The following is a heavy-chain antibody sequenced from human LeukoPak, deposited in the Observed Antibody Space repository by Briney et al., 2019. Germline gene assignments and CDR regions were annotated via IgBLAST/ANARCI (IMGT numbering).Heavy chain of an antibody. Sequence: GGSLRLSCAASGFTFDDYAMHWVRQAPGKGLEWVSGISWNSGSIGYADSVKGRFTISRDNAKNSLYLQMNSLRAEDTAVYYCARGVIPYIPFDYWGQGTLVTVSS. V-gene: IGHV3-9*01. CDR2: ISWNSGSI. CDR1: GFTFDDYA. CDR3: ARGVIPYIPFDY. J-gene: IGHJ4*02. D-gene: IGHD3-10*01.